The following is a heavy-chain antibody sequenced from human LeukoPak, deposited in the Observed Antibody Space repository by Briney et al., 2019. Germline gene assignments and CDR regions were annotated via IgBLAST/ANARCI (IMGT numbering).Heavy chain of an antibody. CDR3: ASRDNGSGVVPDY. Sequence: SETLSLTCTVSGGSVSSGSYCWSWIRQPPGKGLEWIGYIYYSGSTNYNPSLKSRVTISVDTSKNQFSLKLSSVTAADTAVYYCASRDNGSGVVPDYWGQGTLVTVSS. V-gene: IGHV4-61*01. CDR1: GGSVSSGSYC. D-gene: IGHD3-10*01. J-gene: IGHJ4*02. CDR2: IYYSGST.